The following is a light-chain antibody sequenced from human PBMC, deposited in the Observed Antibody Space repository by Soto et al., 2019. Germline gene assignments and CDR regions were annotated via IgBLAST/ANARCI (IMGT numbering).Light chain of an antibody. Sequence: IESTQDPSRLSVSVGDRVTITCRASQSISTYLNWYQQKPGKAPKLLIYGASSLQSGVPSRFSGSGSGTDFTLTISSLQPEDFATYYCQLPNTNPRTFGPGTKVDIK. CDR2: GAS. V-gene: IGKV1-39*01. CDR3: QLPNTNPRT. J-gene: IGKJ3*01. CDR1: QSISTY.